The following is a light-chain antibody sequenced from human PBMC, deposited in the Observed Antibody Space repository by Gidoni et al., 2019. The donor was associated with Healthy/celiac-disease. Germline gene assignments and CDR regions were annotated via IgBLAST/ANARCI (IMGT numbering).Light chain of an antibody. Sequence: ELTTYPATRSLSPGERATLSCRASQRVSSYLAWYQQKPGQAPRLLIYDASNRATGLPARFSGSGSGTDFTLTISSLEPEDFAVYYCQQRSNWPLTFGGGTKVEIK. V-gene: IGKV3-11*01. J-gene: IGKJ4*01. CDR2: DAS. CDR1: QRVSSY. CDR3: QQRSNWPLT.